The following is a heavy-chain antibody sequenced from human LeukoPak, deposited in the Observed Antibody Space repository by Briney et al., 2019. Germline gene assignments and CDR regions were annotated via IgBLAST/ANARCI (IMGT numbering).Heavy chain of an antibody. V-gene: IGHV3-21*01. J-gene: IGHJ5*02. CDR1: GFTFSSYS. CDR3: ARTTVTPSWFDP. D-gene: IGHD4-17*01. CDR2: ISSSSAYI. Sequence: PGGSLRLSCAASGFTFSSYSMNWVRQAPGKGLEWVSSISSSSAYIYYADSVKGRFTISRDNAKNSLYLQMNSLRAEDTAVYFCARTTVTPSWFDPWGRGTLVTVSS.